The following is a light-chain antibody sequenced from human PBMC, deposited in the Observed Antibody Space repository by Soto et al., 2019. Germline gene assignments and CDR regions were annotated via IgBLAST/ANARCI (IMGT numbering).Light chain of an antibody. CDR1: PSVASN. CDR3: QHYGSAPLT. Sequence: LEITPSQDSLSVSPCKCVFSSFQASPSVASNLAWYQQKPGQAPRLLIYGTSTRATGVPARFSGSGSGTEFNLTIGSVVAVDFAVYYCQHYGSAPLTCGQGTRLE. J-gene: IGKJ5*01. CDR2: GTS. V-gene: IGKV3-15*01.